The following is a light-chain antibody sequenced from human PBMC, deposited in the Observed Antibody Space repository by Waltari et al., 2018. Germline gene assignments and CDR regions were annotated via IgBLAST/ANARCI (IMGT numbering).Light chain of an antibody. CDR3: QQYDGEVVT. V-gene: IGKV3-20*01. Sequence: EIVLTQSPGTLSLSPGARATLSCRASQSITSSSLTWYQQKLGQAPRLLIYGTSTRATGIPDRFSGSGSGTDFTLTISRLEPEDFAVYSCQQYDGEVVTFGGGTKVEI. CDR2: GTS. CDR1: QSITSSS. J-gene: IGKJ4*01.